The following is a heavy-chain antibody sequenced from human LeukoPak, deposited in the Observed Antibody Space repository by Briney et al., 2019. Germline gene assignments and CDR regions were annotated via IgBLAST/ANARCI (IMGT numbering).Heavy chain of an antibody. J-gene: IGHJ4*02. V-gene: IGHV3-23*01. CDR3: AKLGTRLPVWYYFDY. CDR1: GFTFSSYA. CDR2: ISGSGGST. Sequence: GGSLRLSCAASGFTFSSYAMSWVRQAPGKGLEWVSAISGSGGSTYYADSVKGRFTISRDNSKNTLYLQMNGLRAEDTAVYYCAKLGTRLPVWYYFDYWGQGTLVTVSS. D-gene: IGHD2-2*01.